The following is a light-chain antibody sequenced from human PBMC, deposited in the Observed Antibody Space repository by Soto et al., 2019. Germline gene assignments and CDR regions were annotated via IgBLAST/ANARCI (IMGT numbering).Light chain of an antibody. CDR3: QRYCSSPWT. CDR2: DTS. CDR1: QTVGSTY. Sequence: EIVLTQSPATLSLSPGERATLSCGASQTVGSTYLAWYHQKPGLAPRLLIYDTSSRATGIPDRFSGSGSGTDFTLTSSRLGPDDVAVYSCQRYCSSPWTFGQGAKVEIK. V-gene: IGKV3D-20*01. J-gene: IGKJ1*01.